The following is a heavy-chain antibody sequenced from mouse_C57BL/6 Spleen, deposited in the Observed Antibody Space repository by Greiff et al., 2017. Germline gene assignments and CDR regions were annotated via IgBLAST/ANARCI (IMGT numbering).Heavy chain of an antibody. CDR2: IDPEDGET. D-gene: IGHD1-1*01. V-gene: IGHV14-2*01. J-gene: IGHJ4*01. CDR1: GFNIKDYY. CDR3: AFYYGSSWDYYAMDY. Sequence: VQLKESGAELVQPGASVKLSCTASGFNIKDYYMHWVKQRTEQGLEWIGRIDPEDGETKYAPKFQGKAPITADTSSNTAYLQLSSLTSEDTAVYYCAFYYGSSWDYYAMDYWGQGTSVTVSS.